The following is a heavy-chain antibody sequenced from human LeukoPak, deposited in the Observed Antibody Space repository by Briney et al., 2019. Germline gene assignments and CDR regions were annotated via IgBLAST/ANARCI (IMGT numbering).Heavy chain of an antibody. CDR2: FSSSSSYI. D-gene: IGHD5-18*01. J-gene: IGHJ4*02. CDR3: ARDRGTAMEPHFDY. V-gene: IGHV3-21*01. Sequence: GGSLRLSCAASGFTFSSYSMNWVRQAPGKGLEWVSSFSSSSSYIYYADSVKGRFTISRDNAKNSLYLQMNSLRAEDTAVYYCARDRGTAMEPHFDYWGQGTLVTVSS. CDR1: GFTFSSYS.